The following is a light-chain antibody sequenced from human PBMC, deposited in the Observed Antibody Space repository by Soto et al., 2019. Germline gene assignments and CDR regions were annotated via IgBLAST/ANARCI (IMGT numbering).Light chain of an antibody. J-gene: IGKJ5*01. CDR2: GAS. CDR1: QDIRSS. Sequence: EIVMTQSPSTLSVSPGERVTLSCRASQDIRSSLALYQQKPGQAPRLLIYGASIRATVVPATFSGSGFGTEFTLTISSLQPEDFATYYCQQFATYPITFGQGTRLEIK. V-gene: IGKV3-15*01. CDR3: QQFATYPIT.